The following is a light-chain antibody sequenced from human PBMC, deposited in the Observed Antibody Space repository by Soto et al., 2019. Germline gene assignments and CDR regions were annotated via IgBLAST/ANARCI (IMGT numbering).Light chain of an antibody. Sequence: ETVMTQSPATLSVPPGERATLSCRASQSVSSNLAWYQQKPGQAPRLLIYGASTRATGIPARFSGSGSGTEFTLTISSLQSEDFAVYYCQQYNDWPPLTFGGGTKVDIK. CDR3: QQYNDWPPLT. CDR1: QSVSSN. J-gene: IGKJ4*01. V-gene: IGKV3-15*01. CDR2: GAS.